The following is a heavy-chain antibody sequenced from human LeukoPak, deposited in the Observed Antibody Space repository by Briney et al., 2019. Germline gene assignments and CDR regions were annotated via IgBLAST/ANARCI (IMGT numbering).Heavy chain of an antibody. CDR3: ARFEGYQLRYANWFDP. CDR2: ISAYNGNT. J-gene: IGHJ5*02. Sequence: GSVRVSCKASVYTFTSYVISWVRQAPGQGVEWMGCISAYNGNTNYAQKLQGRVSITTDTSTSTAYMELRSLRSDDTAVYYCARFEGYQLRYANWFDPWGKGNLVTVSS. CDR1: VYTFTSYV. D-gene: IGHD2-2*01. V-gene: IGHV1-18*01.